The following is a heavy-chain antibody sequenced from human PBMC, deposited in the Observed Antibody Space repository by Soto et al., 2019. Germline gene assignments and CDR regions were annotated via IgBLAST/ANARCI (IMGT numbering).Heavy chain of an antibody. CDR1: GGSISSYY. CDR2: VHHSWGS. CDR3: ARQGFGPLHGLVDV. J-gene: IGHJ6*01. V-gene: IGHV4-59*08. D-gene: IGHD3-10*01. Sequence: QVQLQESGPGLVKPSETLSLSCTVSGGSISSYYWSWFRHSPGKRMEWIGYVHHSWGSSYNPSLQSRVAIVLDTFRSQFSLKLTSVTATDTAVYYCARQGFGPLHGLVDVWGQGTTVTVSS.